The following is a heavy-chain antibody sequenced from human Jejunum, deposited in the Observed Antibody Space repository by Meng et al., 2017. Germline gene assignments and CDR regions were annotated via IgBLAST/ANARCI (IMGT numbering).Heavy chain of an antibody. J-gene: IGHJ4*02. D-gene: IGHD1-14*01. V-gene: IGHV4-34*01. CDR3: TRGTAREKSGDY. Sequence: QLWSPGYFKPSHTLSLACAVYGGSSSGFHLGWIHEPPGKGLERIGEIHPRGSNDYNPSLKSRLTISLDTSKNQFSLILTSATAADTGIYYCTRGTAREKSGDYWGQGTLVTVSS. CDR2: IHPRGSN. CDR1: GGSSSGFH.